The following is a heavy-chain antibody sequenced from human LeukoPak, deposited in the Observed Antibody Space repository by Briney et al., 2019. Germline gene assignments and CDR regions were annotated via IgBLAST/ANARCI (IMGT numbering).Heavy chain of an antibody. V-gene: IGHV4-39*07. CDR2: IYYSGST. CDR3: ARDPRLGIGVPDY. D-gene: IGHD7-27*01. CDR1: GGSISSSSYY. Sequence: SETLSLTCTVSGGSISSSSYYWGWIRQPPGKGLEWIGSIYYSGSTYYNPSLKSRVTISVDTSKNQFSLKLSSVTAADTAVYYCARDPRLGIGVPDYWGQGTLVTVSS. J-gene: IGHJ4*02.